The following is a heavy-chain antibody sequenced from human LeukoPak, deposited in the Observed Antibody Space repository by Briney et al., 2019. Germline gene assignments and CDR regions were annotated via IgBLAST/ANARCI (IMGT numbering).Heavy chain of an antibody. V-gene: IGHV3-9*01. D-gene: IGHD6-19*01. Sequence: GRSLRLSCAASGFTFDDYAMHWVRPAPGKGPEWVSGISWNSGSIGYADSVKGRFTISRDNAKNSLSLQMNSMRAEDTALYYCAKDIKQWLVTPDAFDIWGQGTMVTVSS. J-gene: IGHJ3*02. CDR2: ISWNSGSI. CDR1: GFTFDDYA. CDR3: AKDIKQWLVTPDAFDI.